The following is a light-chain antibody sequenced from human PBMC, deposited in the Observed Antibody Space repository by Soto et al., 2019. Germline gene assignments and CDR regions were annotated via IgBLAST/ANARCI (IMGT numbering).Light chain of an antibody. CDR1: NIGSKS. V-gene: IGLV3-21*04. CDR2: YDS. CDR3: QVWDSSSEWV. J-gene: IGLJ3*02. Sequence: SYELTQPPSVSVAPGKTARITCGGNNIGSKSVHWYQQKPGQAPVLVIYYDSDRPSGIPERFSGSNSGNTATLTISRVEAGDEADYYCQVWDSSSEWVFGGGTKVTVL.